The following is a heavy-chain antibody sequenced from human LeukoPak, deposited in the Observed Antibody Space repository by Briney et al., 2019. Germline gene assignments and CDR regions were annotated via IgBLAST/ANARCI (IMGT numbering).Heavy chain of an antibody. V-gene: IGHV1-2*02. D-gene: IGHD7-27*01. CDR1: GYTFAGYY. CDR2: INPTSGGT. CDR3: ARGWEQIKTDWGFSGMDGFDI. Sequence: ASVKVSCKASGYTFAGYYMYWVRQAPGQGLAWMGWINPTSGGTKYAQNFQGRVTMTRDTSISTVYMELSRLKSDDTALYYCARGWEQIKTDWGFSGMDGFDIWGQGTMVTVSS. J-gene: IGHJ3*02.